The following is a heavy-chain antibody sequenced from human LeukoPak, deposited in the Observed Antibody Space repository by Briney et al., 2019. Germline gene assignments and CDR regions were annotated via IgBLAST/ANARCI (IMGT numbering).Heavy chain of an antibody. J-gene: IGHJ4*02. V-gene: IGHV3-7*03. Sequence: GGSLRLSCAASGFTFSSYWMSWVRQAPGKGLEWVANMKQDGSEKYYVDSVKGRFTISRDNAKNSLYLQMNSLRAEDTAVYYCARDGFLGVDTAMVINGHFDYWGQGTLVTVSS. D-gene: IGHD5-18*01. CDR3: ARDGFLGVDTAMVINGHFDY. CDR1: GFTFSSYW. CDR2: MKQDGSEK.